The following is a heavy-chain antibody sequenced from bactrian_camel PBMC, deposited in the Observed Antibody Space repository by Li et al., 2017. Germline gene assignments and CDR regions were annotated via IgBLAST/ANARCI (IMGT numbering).Heavy chain of an antibody. CDR1: GYTYRRNC. D-gene: IGHD6*01. CDR3: AAVRSGWGTVATDCRAGQLSASDFAA. Sequence: QLVESGGGSVQAGGSLRLSCAASGYTYRRNCMGWFRQAPGKEREGVAAIYSGTRTTYYADSVKGRFTMSQDRAKNTVYLQMENLESGDTALYYCAAVRSGWGTVATDCRAGQLSASDFAAWGQGTQVTVS. CDR2: IYSGTRTT. V-gene: IGHV3S25*01. J-gene: IGHJ6*01.